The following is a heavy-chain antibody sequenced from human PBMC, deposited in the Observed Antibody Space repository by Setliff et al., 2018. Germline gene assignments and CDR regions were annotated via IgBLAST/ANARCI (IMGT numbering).Heavy chain of an antibody. Sequence: GASVKVSCKASGYFFTGYGISWVRQAPGQGLEWMGGIMPIFGKVKYAQKFQGRVTITADESTSTAYMELSSLRSEDTAVYFCAREAGRGEFYFDYWGQGTLVTVSS. V-gene: IGHV1-69*13. CDR2: IMPIFGKV. CDR3: AREAGRGEFYFDY. J-gene: IGHJ4*02. CDR1: GYFFTGYG. D-gene: IGHD2-15*01.